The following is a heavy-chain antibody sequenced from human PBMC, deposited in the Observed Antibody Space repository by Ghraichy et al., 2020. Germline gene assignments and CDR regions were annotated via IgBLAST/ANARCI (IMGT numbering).Heavy chain of an antibody. CDR2: INHSGST. D-gene: IGHD1-26*01. CDR3: ARVVVGATNYHYYYGMDV. V-gene: IGHV4-34*01. Sequence: SETLSLTCAVYGGSFGGYYWSWIRQPPGKGLEWVGEINHSGSTNYNPSLKSRVTISVDTSKNQFSLKLTSVTAADTAVYYCARVVVGATNYHYYYGMDVWGQGNTVTVSS. CDR1: GGSFGGYY. J-gene: IGHJ6*02.